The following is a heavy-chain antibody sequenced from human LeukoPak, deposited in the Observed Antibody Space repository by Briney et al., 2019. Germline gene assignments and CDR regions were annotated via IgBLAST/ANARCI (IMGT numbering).Heavy chain of an antibody. D-gene: IGHD4-23*01. Sequence: TLSLTCTVSGGSISSYYWSWIRQPPGKALEWLARIDWDDDKYYSTSLKTRLTISKDTSKNQVVLTMTNMDPVDTATYYCARIRSLRWYEFDYWGQGTLVTVSS. V-gene: IGHV2-70*11. CDR3: ARIRSLRWYEFDY. J-gene: IGHJ4*02. CDR1: GGSISSYYW. CDR2: IDWDDDK.